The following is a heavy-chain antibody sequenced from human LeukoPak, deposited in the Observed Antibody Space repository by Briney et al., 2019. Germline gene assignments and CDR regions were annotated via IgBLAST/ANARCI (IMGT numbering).Heavy chain of an antibody. CDR2: IYYSGST. CDR3: ARGDSRISSRY. Sequence: SETLSLTCTVSGGSISSSSYYWGWIRQPPGKGLEWIGSIYYSGSTYYNPSLKSRVTISVDTSKNQFSLKLSSVPAADTAVYYCARGDSRISSRYWGQGTLVTVSS. J-gene: IGHJ4*02. CDR1: GGSISSSSYY. V-gene: IGHV4-39*01. D-gene: IGHD3-22*01.